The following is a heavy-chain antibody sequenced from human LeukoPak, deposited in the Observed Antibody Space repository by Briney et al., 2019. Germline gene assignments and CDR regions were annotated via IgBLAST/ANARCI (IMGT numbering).Heavy chain of an antibody. CDR1: GGSISSGGYY. Sequence: SQTLSLTCTVSGGSISSGGYYWSWIRQPAGKGLEWIGRIYTSGSTNYNPSLKSRVTISVDTSKNQFSLKLSSVTAADSAIYYCARRRTYGFVDAIDYWGQGTPVTVSS. J-gene: IGHJ4*02. CDR2: IYTSGST. D-gene: IGHD3-3*01. CDR3: ARRRTYGFVDAIDY. V-gene: IGHV4-61*02.